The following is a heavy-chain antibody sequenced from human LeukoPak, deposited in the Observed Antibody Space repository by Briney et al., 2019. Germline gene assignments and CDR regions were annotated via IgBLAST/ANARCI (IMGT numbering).Heavy chain of an antibody. CDR1: GGSISSYY. Sequence: PSETLCLTCTVSGGSISSYYWSWIRQPPGKGLEWIGYIYYSGSTNYNPSLKSRVTISVDTSKNQFSLKLSSVTAADTAVYYCARIGGEYSSSWYRYFDYWGQGTLVTVSS. CDR2: IYYSGST. V-gene: IGHV4-59*01. CDR3: ARIGGEYSSSWYRYFDY. D-gene: IGHD6-13*01. J-gene: IGHJ4*02.